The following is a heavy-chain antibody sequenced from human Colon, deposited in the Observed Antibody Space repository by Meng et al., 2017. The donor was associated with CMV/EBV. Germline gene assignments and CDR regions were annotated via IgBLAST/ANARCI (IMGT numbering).Heavy chain of an antibody. J-gene: IGHJ4*02. Sequence: GESLKISCVASGFIFSSYWITWVRQGPGTGLERVANINRDGSDNYYVDSVKGRFTISRDNAKNSVYLQMNSLRAEDTAVYYCARVPLLPGVGKTLDYWGQGTLVTVSS. CDR1: GFIFSSYW. D-gene: IGHD1-26*01. CDR2: INRDGSDN. CDR3: ARVPLLPGVGKTLDY. V-gene: IGHV3-7*04.